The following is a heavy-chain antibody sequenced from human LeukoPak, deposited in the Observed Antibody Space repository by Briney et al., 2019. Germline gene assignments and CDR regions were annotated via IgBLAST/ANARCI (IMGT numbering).Heavy chain of an antibody. J-gene: IGHJ4*02. D-gene: IGHD3-10*01. CDR3: AREFPYGSGSYFNDY. V-gene: IGHV4-30-4*08. CDR1: RGSICSGDYY. Sequence: SETLSLTXTVSRGSICSGDYYWSWISQPPGKGLEWIGYIYYSGTTYYNPSLMSRVTISVDTSKNQFSLKLSSVTAADTAVYFCAREFPYGSGSYFNDYWGQGTLVTVSS. CDR2: IYYSGTT.